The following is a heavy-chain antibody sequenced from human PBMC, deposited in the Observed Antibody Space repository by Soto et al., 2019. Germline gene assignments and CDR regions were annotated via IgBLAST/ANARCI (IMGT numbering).Heavy chain of an antibody. CDR1: GGSISSGDYY. J-gene: IGHJ6*02. CDR3: ARDGPLRFREWSRNYYYGMDV. CDR2: IDYSGST. D-gene: IGHD3-3*01. V-gene: IGHV4-30-4*01. Sequence: QVQLQESGPGLVKPSQTLSLTCTVSGGSISSGDYYWSWIRQPPGKGLEWIGYIDYSGSTYHNPSLKSRVTISVDTSKNEFSMKVSSVTAADTAVYYCARDGPLRFREWSRNYYYGMDVWGQGTTVPVFS.